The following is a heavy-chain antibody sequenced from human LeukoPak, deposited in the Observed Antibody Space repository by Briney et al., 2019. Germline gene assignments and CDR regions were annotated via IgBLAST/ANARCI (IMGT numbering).Heavy chain of an antibody. D-gene: IGHD2-2*01. V-gene: IGHV1-2*02. J-gene: IGHJ4*02. CDR2: INPNNGGT. Sequence: GASVKASCKASGYTFTGYYMHWVRQAPGQGLEWMGWINPNNGGTNYAQKFQGRVTMTRGTSISTAYMELSRLTSDDTAVYHCARGRGSTSSNFDYWGQGTLVTVSS. CDR3: ARGRGSTSSNFDY. CDR1: GYTFTGYY.